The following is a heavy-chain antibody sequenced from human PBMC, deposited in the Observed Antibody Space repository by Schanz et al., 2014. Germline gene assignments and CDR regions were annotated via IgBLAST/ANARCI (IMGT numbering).Heavy chain of an antibody. Sequence: QVQLVQSGAEVKKPGASVKVSCKTSGYTFTDYPINWVRQAPGQGLEWMGWINVGNGNMKYSQKFQGRVTITRDTSASTAYMEVRSLTSEDTAVYYCATGPSGSLDYWGQGTLVTVSS. CDR2: INVGNGNM. CDR3: ATGPSGSLDY. J-gene: IGHJ4*02. D-gene: IGHD3-10*01. V-gene: IGHV1-3*01. CDR1: GYTFTDYP.